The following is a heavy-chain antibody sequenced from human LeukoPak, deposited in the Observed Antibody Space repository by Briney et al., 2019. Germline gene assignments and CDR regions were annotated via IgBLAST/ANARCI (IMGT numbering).Heavy chain of an antibody. CDR1: GFSFSSYA. J-gene: IGHJ4*02. CDR2: ISGSGGST. Sequence: PGGSLRLSCAASGFSFSSYAMSWVRQAPGKGLEWVSGISGSGGSTYYADSVKGRFTISRDNSKNTLYLQMGSLRAEDMAVYYCARLAGGSYSDYWGQGTLVTVSS. D-gene: IGHD1-26*01. CDR3: ARLAGGSYSDY. V-gene: IGHV3-23*01.